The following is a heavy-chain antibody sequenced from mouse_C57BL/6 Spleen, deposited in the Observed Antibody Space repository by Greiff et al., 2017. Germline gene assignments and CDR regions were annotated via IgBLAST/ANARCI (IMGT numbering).Heavy chain of an antibody. J-gene: IGHJ4*01. CDR2: ISYDGSN. CDR3: ARDWGDY. CDR1: GYSITSGYY. Sequence: EVKLQESGPGLVKPSQSLSLTCSVTGYSITSGYYWNWIRQFPGNKLEWMGYISYDGSNNYNPSLKNRISITRDTSKNQFFLKLNSVTTEDTATYYCARDWGDYWGQGTSVTVSS. V-gene: IGHV3-6*01.